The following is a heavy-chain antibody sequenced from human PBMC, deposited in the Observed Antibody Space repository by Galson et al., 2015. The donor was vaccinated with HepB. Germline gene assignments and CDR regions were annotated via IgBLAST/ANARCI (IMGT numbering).Heavy chain of an antibody. V-gene: IGHV3-49*04. CDR1: GFTVGDYA. CDR3: SRPCGGDCYSRDDAFDI. J-gene: IGHJ3*02. Sequence: SLRLSCAVSGFTVGDYAMSWVRQAPGKGLEWVGFIRSKAYGGTTEYAASVKGRFTISRDDSKSIAYLQMNSLKTEDTAVYYCSRPCGGDCYSRDDAFDIWGQGTMVAVSS. CDR2: IRSKAYGGTT. D-gene: IGHD2-21*02.